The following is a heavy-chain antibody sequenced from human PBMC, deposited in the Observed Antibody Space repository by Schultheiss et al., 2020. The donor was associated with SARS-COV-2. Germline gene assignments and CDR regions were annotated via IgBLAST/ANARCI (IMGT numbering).Heavy chain of an antibody. Sequence: GESLKISCAASGFTFSSYAMSWVRQAPGKGLEWVSAISGSGGSTYYADSVKGRFTISRDNSKNTLYLQMNSLRAEDTAVYYCARDLESVTLDYWGQGTLVTVSS. D-gene: IGHD5-24*01. V-gene: IGHV3-23*01. CDR3: ARDLESVTLDY. J-gene: IGHJ4*02. CDR2: ISGSGGST. CDR1: GFTFSSYA.